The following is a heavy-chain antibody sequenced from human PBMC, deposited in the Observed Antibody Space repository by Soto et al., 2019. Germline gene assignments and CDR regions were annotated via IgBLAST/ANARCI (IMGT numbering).Heavy chain of an antibody. D-gene: IGHD3-22*01. CDR1: VFTFGSYG. CDR2: ISYDGSNK. Sequence: PVGSLRLSCAASVFTFGSYGMHCVRQAPGKGLEWVAVISYDGSNKYYADSVKGRFTISRDNSKNTLYLQMNSLRAEDTAVYYCAKIDKSAPEYWGQGTLVSVSS. J-gene: IGHJ4*02. V-gene: IGHV3-30*18. CDR3: AKIDKSAPEY.